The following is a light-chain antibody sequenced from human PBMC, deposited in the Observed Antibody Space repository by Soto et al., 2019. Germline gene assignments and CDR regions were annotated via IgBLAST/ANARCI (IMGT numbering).Light chain of an antibody. CDR2: WAS. Sequence: DIVMTQSPDSLAVSVGERATINCKSSQNLFFSPKNKNYLAWYQQKPGQPPKLLIYWASIRESGVPDRFSGSGSGTDFTLTISSLQAEDAATYYCQQYCCTPPAFGQGTKLEIK. J-gene: IGKJ2*01. V-gene: IGKV4-1*01. CDR3: QQYCCTPPA. CDR1: QNLFFSPKNKNY.